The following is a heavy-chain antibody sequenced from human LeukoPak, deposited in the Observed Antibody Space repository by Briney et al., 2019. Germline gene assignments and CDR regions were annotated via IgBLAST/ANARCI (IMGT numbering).Heavy chain of an antibody. CDR1: GFTFDDYA. Sequence: GRSLRLSCAASGFTFDDYAMHWVRQAPGKGLEWVSGISWNSGSIGYADSVKGRFTISRDNAKNPLYLQMNSLRTEDTALHYCAKSISFVGELLDYWGQGTLVTVSP. CDR3: AKSISFVGELLDY. J-gene: IGHJ4*02. CDR2: ISWNSGSI. D-gene: IGHD3-16*01. V-gene: IGHV3-9*01.